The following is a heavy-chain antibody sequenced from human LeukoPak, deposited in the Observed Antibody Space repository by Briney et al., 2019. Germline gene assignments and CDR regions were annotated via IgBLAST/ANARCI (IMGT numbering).Heavy chain of an antibody. CDR2: IKQDGSQR. J-gene: IGHJ4*02. D-gene: IGHD6-6*01. CDR1: GFTFSDYW. V-gene: IGHV3-7*01. Sequence: GGSLRLSCTASGFTFSDYWMTWVRQAPGKGPEWAANIKQDGSQRYHVDSVRGRFTISRDNAKNSLFLQMNGLRAEDTAVYYCARRGGSSSRRSPIDYWGQGTLVTVSS. CDR3: ARRGGSSSRRSPIDY.